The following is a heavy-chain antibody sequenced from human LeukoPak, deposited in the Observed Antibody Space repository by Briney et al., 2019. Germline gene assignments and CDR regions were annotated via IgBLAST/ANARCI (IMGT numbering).Heavy chain of an antibody. V-gene: IGHV3-23*01. CDR3: AKDPGHFDY. CDR1: GFTFSSYV. CDR2: ISGSGGST. J-gene: IGHJ4*02. Sequence: PGGSLRLSCAAPGFTFSSYVISAVCAALGRGLGWVSAISGSGGSTYYADSVKGRFTISRDNSKNTLYLQMNSLRAEDTAVYYCAKDPGHFDYWGEGTLVTVSS.